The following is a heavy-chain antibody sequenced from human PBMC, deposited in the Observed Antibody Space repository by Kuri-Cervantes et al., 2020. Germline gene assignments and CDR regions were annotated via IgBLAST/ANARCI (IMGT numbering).Heavy chain of an antibody. CDR2: ISYDGSNK. CDR3: AKDLVPGNDYDILTGSSY. V-gene: IGHV3-33*03. CDR1: GFTFSSYG. Sequence: GGSLRLSCAASGFTFSSYGMHWVRQAPGKGLEWVAVISYDGSNKYYADSVKGRFTISRDNAKNTLYLQMNSLRAEDTAVYYCAKDLVPGNDYDILTGSSYWGQGTLVTVSS. J-gene: IGHJ4*02. D-gene: IGHD3-9*01.